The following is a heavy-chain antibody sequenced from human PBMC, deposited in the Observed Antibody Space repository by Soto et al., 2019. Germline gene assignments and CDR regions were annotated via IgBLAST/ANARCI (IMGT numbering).Heavy chain of an antibody. CDR3: AGIRGYSYGYDYFDY. V-gene: IGHV3-30-3*01. Sequence: QVQLVESGGGVVQPGRSLRLSCAASGFTFSSYAMHWVRQAPGKGLEWVAVISYDGSNKYYADSVKGRFTISRDNSKNTLYLQMNSLRAEDTAVYYCAGIRGYSYGYDYFDYWVQGTLVTVSS. D-gene: IGHD5-18*01. CDR2: ISYDGSNK. CDR1: GFTFSSYA. J-gene: IGHJ4*02.